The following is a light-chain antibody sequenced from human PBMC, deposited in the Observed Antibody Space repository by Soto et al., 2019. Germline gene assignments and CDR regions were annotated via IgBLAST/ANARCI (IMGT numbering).Light chain of an antibody. CDR3: QQSDSTPWT. CDR1: QTIRYY. J-gene: IGKJ1*01. CDR2: ATS. V-gene: IGKV1-39*01. Sequence: DIQMTQSPSSLSASVGDRVTITCRASQTIRYYLNWYQQKPGKAPKLLIYATSSLQSGVPSRFSGSGSGTDFTLTIRSLQPEDFATYYCQQSDSTPWTFGQGTRWIS.